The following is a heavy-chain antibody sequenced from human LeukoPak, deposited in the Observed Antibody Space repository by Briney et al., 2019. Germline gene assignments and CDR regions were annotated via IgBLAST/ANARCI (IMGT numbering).Heavy chain of an antibody. Sequence: PSGTLSLTCAVSGGSISSGNWWSWVRQPPGKGLEWIGEIYHSGSTNYNPSLKSRVTISVDKSKNQFSLKLSSVTAADTAVYYCARDPYTVTTTKGGRRATKYAFDIWGQGTMVTVSS. CDR1: GGSISSGNW. V-gene: IGHV4-4*02. J-gene: IGHJ3*02. D-gene: IGHD4-17*01. CDR2: IYHSGST. CDR3: ARDPYTVTTTKGGRRATKYAFDI.